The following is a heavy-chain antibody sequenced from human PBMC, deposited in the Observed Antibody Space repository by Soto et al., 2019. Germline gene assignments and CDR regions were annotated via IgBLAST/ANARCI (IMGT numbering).Heavy chain of an antibody. CDR1: VYSITSGFY. Sequence: SDTLSLTCCFSVYSITSGFYCFWVRHSPGKGLEWIGSISYSSKTFYNPSLAILLSIAVDTSMNQFSLRLTSVTAADTALYYRKRAAGAAWVRFAYWGQGPXVTVS. D-gene: IGHD2-21*01. CDR3: KRAAGAAWVRFAY. J-gene: IGHJ4*02. CDR2: ISYSSKT. V-gene: IGHV4-38-2*02.